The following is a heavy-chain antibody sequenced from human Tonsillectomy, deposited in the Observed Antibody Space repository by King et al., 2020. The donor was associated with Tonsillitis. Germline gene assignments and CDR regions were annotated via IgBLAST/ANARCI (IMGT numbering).Heavy chain of an antibody. D-gene: IGHD3-3*01. CDR3: AKDRDYDFWSGYSSMDV. J-gene: IGHJ6*02. CDR1: GFTFDDYA. CDR2: ISWNSGSI. V-gene: IGHV3-9*01. Sequence: VQLVESGGGLVQPGRSLRLSCAASGFTFDDYAMHWVRQAPGKGLEWVSGISWNSGSIGYAGSVKGRFTISRDNAKNSLYLQMNSLRAEDTALYYCAKDRDYDFWSGYSSMDVWGQGTTVTVSS.